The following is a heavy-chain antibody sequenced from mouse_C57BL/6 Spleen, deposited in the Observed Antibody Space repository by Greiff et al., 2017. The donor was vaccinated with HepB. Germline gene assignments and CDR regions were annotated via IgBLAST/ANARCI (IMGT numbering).Heavy chain of an antibody. CDR1: EYTLTNYS. J-gene: IGHJ3*01. CDR3: ARSLTWFAY. D-gene: IGHD6-1*01. CDR2: INLNNGGT. Sequence: EVQLQQSGPELVKPGASVKISCKASEYTLTNYSRNGVKQSHGKGLEWIGDINLNNGGTSYNQKFKGKATLTVDKSSSPAYMELRSLTSEDSAVYYCARSLTWFAYWGQGTLVTVSA. V-gene: IGHV1-26*01.